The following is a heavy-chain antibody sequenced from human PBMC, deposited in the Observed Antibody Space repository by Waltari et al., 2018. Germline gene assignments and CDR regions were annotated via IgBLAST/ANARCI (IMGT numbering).Heavy chain of an antibody. CDR2: IGSGSGHI. J-gene: IGHJ4*02. Sequence: EVQLVESGGGLVQPGGSLRLSCAASGCMFSNYPMNWVRQAPGKGLEWVSHIGSGSGHINYVDSVEGRFTISRDNAKNSLSLQMNSLRAEDTAVYYCVRDDAWAFDYWGQGALVTVSS. V-gene: IGHV3-48*04. D-gene: IGHD2-2*01. CDR1: GCMFSNYP. CDR3: VRDDAWAFDY.